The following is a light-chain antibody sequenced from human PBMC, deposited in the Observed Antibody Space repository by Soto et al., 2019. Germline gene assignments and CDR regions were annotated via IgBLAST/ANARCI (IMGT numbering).Light chain of an antibody. V-gene: IGKV3-15*01. J-gene: IGKJ5*01. CDR1: QSISSN. Sequence: EMVMTQSPATLSVSPGERATLSCRASQSISSNLAWYQQKPGQAPRLLMFRTSSRATGFPARFSGSGSGTDFTLTISRLEPEDFALYYCQQYGYSPITFGQGTRLEIK. CDR2: RTS. CDR3: QQYGYSPIT.